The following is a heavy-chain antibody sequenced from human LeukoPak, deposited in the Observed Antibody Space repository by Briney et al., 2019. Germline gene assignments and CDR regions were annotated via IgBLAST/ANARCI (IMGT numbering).Heavy chain of an antibody. J-gene: IGHJ4*02. V-gene: IGHV3-7*01. CDR1: GFIFSNYA. CDR3: ARDGPHYYNWNYIDY. Sequence: GGSLRLSCAASGFIFSNYAMNWVRQAPGRGLEWVANIKQDGSEKYYVDSVKGRFTISRDNAKNSLYLQMNSLRAEDTAVYYCARDGPHYYNWNYIDYWGQGTLVTVSS. CDR2: IKQDGSEK. D-gene: IGHD1-20*01.